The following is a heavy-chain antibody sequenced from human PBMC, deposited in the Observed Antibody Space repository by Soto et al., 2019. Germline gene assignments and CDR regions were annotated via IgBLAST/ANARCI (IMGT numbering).Heavy chain of an antibody. CDR1: GFTFRSYG. Sequence: PGGSLRLSCAASGFTFRSYGMHWVRQAPGKGLEWVAVISYDGSNKYYADSVKGRFTISRDNSKNTLYLQMNSLRAEDTAVYYCARYTIPYNWNYFDYWGQGTLVTVSS. V-gene: IGHV3-30*03. D-gene: IGHD1-20*01. CDR3: ARYTIPYNWNYFDY. CDR2: ISYDGSNK. J-gene: IGHJ4*02.